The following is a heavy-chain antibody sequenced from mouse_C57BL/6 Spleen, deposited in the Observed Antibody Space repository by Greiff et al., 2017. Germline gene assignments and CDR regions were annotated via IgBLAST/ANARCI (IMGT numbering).Heavy chain of an antibody. V-gene: IGHV1-80*01. CDR3: ARMADGFAY. CDR1: GYAFSSYW. CDR2: IYPGDGDT. Sequence: QVHVKQSGAELVKPGASVKISCKASGYAFSSYWMNWVKQRPGKGLEWIGQIYPGDGDTNYNGKFKGKATLTAGKSSSTAYMQLSGLTSEDSAVYFCARMADGFAYWGQGTLVTVSA. J-gene: IGHJ3*01.